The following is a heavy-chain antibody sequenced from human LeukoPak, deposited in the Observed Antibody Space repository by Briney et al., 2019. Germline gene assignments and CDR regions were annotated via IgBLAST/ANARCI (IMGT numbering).Heavy chain of an antibody. J-gene: IGHJ4*02. Sequence: PSETLSLTCTVSGGSVSSGSYYWSWIRQPPGKGLEWIGYIYYSGSTNYSPSLKSRVTISVDTSKNQFSLKLSSVTAADTAVYYCARGLYSSSWYPLPYDYWGQGTLVTVSS. D-gene: IGHD6-13*01. CDR2: IYYSGST. V-gene: IGHV4-61*01. CDR1: GGSVSSGSYY. CDR3: ARGLYSSSWYPLPYDY.